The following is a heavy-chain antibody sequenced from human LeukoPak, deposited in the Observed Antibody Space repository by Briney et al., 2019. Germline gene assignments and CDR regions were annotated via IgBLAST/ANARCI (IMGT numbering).Heavy chain of an antibody. CDR2: IYHSGST. Sequence: PSETLSLTCAVSGYSISSGYYWGCIRQPPGKGLEWVGSIYHSGSTYYNPSLKSRVTISVDTSKNQSSLELSSVSAADTAVYYCARKGDYDGYAFDYWGQGTLVTVSS. V-gene: IGHV4-38-2*01. J-gene: IGHJ4*02. CDR1: GYSISSGYY. D-gene: IGHD4-17*01. CDR3: ARKGDYDGYAFDY.